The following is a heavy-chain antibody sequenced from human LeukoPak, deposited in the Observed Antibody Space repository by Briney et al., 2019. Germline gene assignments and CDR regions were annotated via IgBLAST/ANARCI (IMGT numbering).Heavy chain of an antibody. CDR2: INHSGST. J-gene: IGHJ6*02. D-gene: IGHD3-9*01. V-gene: IGHV4-34*01. CDR3: AREPLGEGYFDWLLAGAYYYYGMDV. CDR1: GGSFSGYY. Sequence: SETLSLTCAVYGGSFSGYYWSWIRQPPGKGLEWIGEINHSGSTNYNPSLKSRVTISVDTSKNQFSLKLSSVTAADTAVYYCAREPLGEGYFDWLLAGAYYYYGMDVWGQGTTVTVSS.